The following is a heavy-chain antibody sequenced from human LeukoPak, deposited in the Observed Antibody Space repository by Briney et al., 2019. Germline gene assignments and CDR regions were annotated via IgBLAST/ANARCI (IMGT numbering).Heavy chain of an antibody. Sequence: ASVKVSCKASGYTFTNYILHWVRQAPGQRLEWMGWINAGNGDTEYSQKFQGRVTSTRDTSANTVYMDLRSLGSEDTAVYYCARVVTRLREGAYQYDLDVWGQGTTVTVSS. D-gene: IGHD3-16*01. CDR2: INAGNGDT. V-gene: IGHV1-3*01. J-gene: IGHJ6*02. CDR3: ARVVTRLREGAYQYDLDV. CDR1: GYTFTNYI.